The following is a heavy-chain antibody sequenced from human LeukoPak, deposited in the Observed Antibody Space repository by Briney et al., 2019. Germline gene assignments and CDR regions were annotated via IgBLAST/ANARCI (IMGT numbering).Heavy chain of an antibody. CDR3: ARNRNIRGPREPFAY. Sequence: GASVKVSCKASGYSFTSHYMHWVRQAPGQGLEWMGLINPSGSSTLYAQKFQGRVTMTRDMSTTTDYMELSSLRSEDTAVYYCARNRNIRGPREPFAYWGQGTLVTVSS. V-gene: IGHV1-46*01. D-gene: IGHD1-14*01. CDR1: GYSFTSHY. CDR2: INPSGSST. J-gene: IGHJ4*02.